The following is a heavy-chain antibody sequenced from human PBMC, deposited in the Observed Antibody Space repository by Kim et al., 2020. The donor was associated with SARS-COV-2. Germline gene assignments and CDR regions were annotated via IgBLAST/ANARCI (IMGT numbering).Heavy chain of an antibody. J-gene: IGHJ6*02. CDR1: GFTFSSYW. D-gene: IGHD5-12*01. V-gene: IGHV3-74*01. CDR2: IYSDGSST. CDR3: ARDRGIVATMVYYYYYYGMNV. Sequence: GGSLRLSCAASGFTFSSYWMHWVRQAPGKGLVWVSRIYSDGSSTSYADSVKGRFTISRDNAKNTLYLQMNSLRAEDTAVYYCARDRGIVATMVYYYYYYGMNVWGQGTTVTVSS.